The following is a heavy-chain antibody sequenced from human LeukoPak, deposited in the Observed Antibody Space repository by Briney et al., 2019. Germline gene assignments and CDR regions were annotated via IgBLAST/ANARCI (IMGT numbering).Heavy chain of an antibody. CDR3: ARGRGGCGGSNWFDP. J-gene: IGHJ5*02. V-gene: IGHV1-2*02. Sequence: ASVKVSCKASGYTFTGYYMHWVRQAPGQGLEWMGWINPNSGGTIYAQEFQGRVTMTRDTSISTAYMELNRLKSDDTAMYYCARGRGGCGGSNWFDPWGQGTLVTVSS. CDR1: GYTFTGYY. D-gene: IGHD6-19*01. CDR2: INPNSGGT.